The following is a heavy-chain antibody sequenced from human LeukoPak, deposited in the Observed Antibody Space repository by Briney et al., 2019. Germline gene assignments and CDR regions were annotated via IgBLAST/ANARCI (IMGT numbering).Heavy chain of an antibody. V-gene: IGHV3-48*03. CDR1: GFTFRSYE. CDR3: ARRAILTGHADVFDI. Sequence: PGGSLRLSCAASGFTFRSYEMNWVRQAPGKGLEWVSYSSSNGNSKYYADSVKGRFTISRDNAKNSLYLQMNSLRAEDTAVYYCARRAILTGHADVFDIWGQGTEVTVSS. D-gene: IGHD3-9*01. CDR2: SSSNGNSK. J-gene: IGHJ3*02.